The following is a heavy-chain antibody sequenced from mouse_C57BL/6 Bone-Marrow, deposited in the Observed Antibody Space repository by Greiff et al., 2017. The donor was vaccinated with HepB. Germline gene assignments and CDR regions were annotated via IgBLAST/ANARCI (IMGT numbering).Heavy chain of an antibody. V-gene: IGHV1-72*01. D-gene: IGHD2-2*01. Sequence: QVQLQQPGAELVKPGASVKLSCKASGYTFTSYWMHWVKQRPGRGLEWIGRIDPNSGGTKYNEKFKSKATLTVDKPSSTSYMQLSSLTSEDAAVYDCARGGSTMVTTTGYYAMDYWGQGTSVTVSS. CDR3: ARGGSTMVTTTGYYAMDY. CDR2: IDPNSGGT. CDR1: GYTFTSYW. J-gene: IGHJ4*01.